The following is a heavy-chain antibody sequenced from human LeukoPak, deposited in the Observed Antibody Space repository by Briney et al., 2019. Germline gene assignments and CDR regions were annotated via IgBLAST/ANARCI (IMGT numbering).Heavy chain of an antibody. CDR1: GFTFSSYG. CDR3: VRSSASSGPNCFDP. CDR2: ISSDGDST. D-gene: IGHD3-10*01. Sequence: GGSLRLSCAASGFTFSSYGMGWVRQAPGKGLEYVSAISSDGDSTYNADSVKGRFTISRDNSKNTLYLQMSSLRTEDTAVYYCVRSSASSGPNCFDPWGQGTLVTVSS. J-gene: IGHJ5*02. V-gene: IGHV3-64D*09.